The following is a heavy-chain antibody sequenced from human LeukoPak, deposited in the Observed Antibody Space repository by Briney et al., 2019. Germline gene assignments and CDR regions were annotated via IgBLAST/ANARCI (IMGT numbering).Heavy chain of an antibody. D-gene: IGHD3-10*01. CDR1: GGSISSSNW. CDR2: IYHSGST. J-gene: IGHJ4*02. CDR3: ARHYYGSGSYLDY. V-gene: IGHV4-4*02. Sequence: PSETLSLTCAVSGGSISSSNWWSWVRQPPGKGLEWIGEIYHSGSTNYNPSLKRRVTISVDKSKNQFSLKLSSVTAADTAVYYCARHYYGSGSYLDYWGQGTLVTVSS.